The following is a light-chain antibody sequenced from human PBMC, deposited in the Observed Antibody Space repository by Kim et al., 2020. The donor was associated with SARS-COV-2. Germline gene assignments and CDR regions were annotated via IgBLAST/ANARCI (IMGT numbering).Light chain of an antibody. J-gene: IGKJ4*01. CDR2: DAF. CDR3: QQRSNWPLT. Sequence: SLSPGERATLSCRASQSVSSYLAWYQQRPGQAPRLLIYDAFNRAPGIPDRFSGSGSGTDFTLTISSLESEDFAVYYCQQRSNWPLTFGGGTKVEI. CDR1: QSVSSY. V-gene: IGKV3-11*01.